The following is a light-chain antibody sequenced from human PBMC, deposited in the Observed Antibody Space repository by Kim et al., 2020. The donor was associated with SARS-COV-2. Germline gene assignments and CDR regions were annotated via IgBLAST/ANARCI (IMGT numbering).Light chain of an antibody. CDR2: GAS. V-gene: IGKV3-20*01. J-gene: IGKJ1*01. CDR1: QSVSSSY. CDR3: QQYGSSPPWT. Sequence: PGERATLSCRASQSVSSSYLAWYQQKPGQAPSLLIYGASSRATGIPDRFSCSGSGTDFTLTISRLEPEDFAVYYCQQYGSSPPWTFGQGTKVEIK.